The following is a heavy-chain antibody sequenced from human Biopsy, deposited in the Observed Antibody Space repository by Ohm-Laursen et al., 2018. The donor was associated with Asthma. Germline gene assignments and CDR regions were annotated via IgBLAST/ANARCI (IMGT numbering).Heavy chain of an antibody. CDR2: ISYVWNHN. CDR1: GFMFRRFG. Sequence: SLRLSCTDSGFMFRRFGMHWVRQAPGKAREWVAVISYVWNHNFYEDSVKGRFTISRDISKNTLYLQMNSLRTEYSAVYYCAKRRGYSCHDNDYWGQGTLVIVSS. J-gene: IGHJ4*02. D-gene: IGHD5-12*01. V-gene: IGHV3-30*18. CDR3: AKRRGYSCHDNDY.